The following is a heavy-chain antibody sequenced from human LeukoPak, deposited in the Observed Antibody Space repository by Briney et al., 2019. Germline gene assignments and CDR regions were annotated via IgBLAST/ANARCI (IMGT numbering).Heavy chain of an antibody. CDR2: ISYNGSNK. D-gene: IGHD6-6*01. V-gene: IGHV3-30*15. J-gene: IGHJ5*02. CDR3: ARDLLEYSSSSGWFDP. Sequence: PGGSLRLSCAASGFTSSSYAMHWVRQAPGKGLEWVAVISYNGSNKYYADSVKGRFTISRDNSKNTLYLQMSSLSAEDTAVYHCARDLLEYSSSSGWFDPWGQGTLVTVSS. CDR1: GFTSSSYA.